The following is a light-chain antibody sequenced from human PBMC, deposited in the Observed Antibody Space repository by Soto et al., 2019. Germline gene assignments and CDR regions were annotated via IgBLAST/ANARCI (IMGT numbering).Light chain of an antibody. CDR3: QQSYRSPPT. CDR1: QGITTW. V-gene: IGKV1-12*01. J-gene: IGKJ1*01. Sequence: DIQMTQSPSFVSASVGDRVTISCRASQGITTWLAWYQQKPGKAPKLLIYAASTLQGGVPSRFSGSGSGTEFTLTISSLQPEDFATYYCQQSYRSPPTFGQGTKVDIK. CDR2: AAS.